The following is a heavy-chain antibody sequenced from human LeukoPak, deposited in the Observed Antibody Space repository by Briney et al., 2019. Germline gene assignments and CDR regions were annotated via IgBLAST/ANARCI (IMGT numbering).Heavy chain of an antibody. D-gene: IGHD2-2*01. CDR1: GFTFSSYS. Sequence: GGSLRLSCAASGFTFSSYSMNWVRQAPGKGLEWGSCISSSSSYIYYADSVKGRFTISRDNAKNSLYLQMNSLRAEDTAVYYCARDYCSRTSCHRGEFDYWGQGTLVTVSS. CDR2: ISSSSSYI. CDR3: ARDYCSRTSCHRGEFDY. V-gene: IGHV3-21*01. J-gene: IGHJ4*02.